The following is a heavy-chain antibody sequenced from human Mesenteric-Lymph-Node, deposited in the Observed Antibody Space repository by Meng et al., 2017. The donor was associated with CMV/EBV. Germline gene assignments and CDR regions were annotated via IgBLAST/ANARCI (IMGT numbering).Heavy chain of an antibody. CDR1: GGPISSGGYY. CDR2: IYYSGST. V-gene: IGHV4-31*03. J-gene: IGHJ4*02. D-gene: IGHD2-15*01. CDR3: ARGYRYSNFDY. Sequence: LRLSCTVSGGPISSGGYYWSWIRQHPGKGLEWIGYIYYSGSTYYNPSLKSRVTISVDTSKNQFSLKLSSVTAADTAVYYCARGYRYSNFDYWGQGTLVTVSS.